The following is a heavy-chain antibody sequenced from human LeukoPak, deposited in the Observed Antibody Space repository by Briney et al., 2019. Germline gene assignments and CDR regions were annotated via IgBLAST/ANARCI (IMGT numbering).Heavy chain of an antibody. D-gene: IGHD1-26*01. Sequence: RGSLRLSCAASGFTFDDYGMSWVRQAPGKVLEWVSGINWNGGSTGYADSVKGRFTISRDNAKNSLYLQMNSLRAEDTALYYCARVPSGSYYGNAFDIWGQGTMVTVSS. J-gene: IGHJ3*02. CDR2: INWNGGST. CDR1: GFTFDDYG. CDR3: ARVPSGSYYGNAFDI. V-gene: IGHV3-20*04.